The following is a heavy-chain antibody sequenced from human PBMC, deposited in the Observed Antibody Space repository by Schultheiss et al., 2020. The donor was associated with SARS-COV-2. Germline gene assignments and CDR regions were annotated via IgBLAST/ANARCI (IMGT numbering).Heavy chain of an antibody. V-gene: IGHV3-21*01. D-gene: IGHD1-20*01. CDR3: AKELVTGTYYYYYYMDV. Sequence: GGSLRLSCAASGFTFSSYEMNWVRQAPGKGLEWVSSISSSSSYIYYADSVKGRFTISRDNSKNTLYLQMNSLRAEDTAVYYCAKELVTGTYYYYYYMDVWGKGTTVTVSS. J-gene: IGHJ6*03. CDR1: GFTFSSYE. CDR2: ISSSSSYI.